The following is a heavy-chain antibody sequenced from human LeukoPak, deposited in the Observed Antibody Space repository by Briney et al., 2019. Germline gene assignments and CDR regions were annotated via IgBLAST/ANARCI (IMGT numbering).Heavy chain of an antibody. D-gene: IGHD3-22*01. CDR2: INSDGSST. Sequence: PGGALRLSCAASGFTFSTYWMHWVRQAPGKGLGWVSRINSDGSSTTYGDSVKGRFTISRDNAKNTLYLQMNSLRAEDTAVYYCARSYDSSGYYSYYYYGMDVWGQGTTVTVSS. CDR3: ARSYDSSGYYSYYYYGMDV. J-gene: IGHJ6*02. CDR1: GFTFSTYW. V-gene: IGHV3-74*01.